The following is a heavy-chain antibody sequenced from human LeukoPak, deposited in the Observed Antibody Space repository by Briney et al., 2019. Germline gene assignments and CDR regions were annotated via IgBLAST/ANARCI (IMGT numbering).Heavy chain of an antibody. J-gene: IGHJ3*02. CDR1: GGTFSSYA. CDR2: IIPIFGTA. CDR3: ARGVGALSDAFDI. D-gene: IGHD1-26*01. Sequence: EASVKVSCKASGGTFSSYAISWVRQAPGQGLEWMGGIIPIFGTANYAQKFQGRVTITADESTSTAYMELSSLRSEDTAVYYCARGVGALSDAFDIWGQGTMVTVSS. V-gene: IGHV1-69*13.